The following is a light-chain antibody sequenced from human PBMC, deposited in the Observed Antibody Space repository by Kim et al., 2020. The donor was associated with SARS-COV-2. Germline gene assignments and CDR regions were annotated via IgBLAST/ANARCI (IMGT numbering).Light chain of an antibody. CDR3: QVWDSSSDPVV. V-gene: IGLV3-21*04. Sequence: ATGNTARITCGGNNIGSKSVHWYQQKPGQAPVLVIYYDSDRPSGIPERFSGSNSGNTATLTISRVEAGDEADYYCQVWDSSSDPVVFGGGTQLTVL. J-gene: IGLJ2*01. CDR2: YDS. CDR1: NIGSKS.